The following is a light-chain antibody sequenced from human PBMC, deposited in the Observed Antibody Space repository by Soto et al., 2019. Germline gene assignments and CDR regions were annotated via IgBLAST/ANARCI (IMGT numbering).Light chain of an antibody. J-gene: IGLJ3*02. V-gene: IGLV4-69*01. CDR2: INSDGSH. CDR1: SGHSTYA. CDR3: QSLGTGIQV. Sequence: QSVLTQSPSVSASLGASVKLTCTLSSGHSTYAIAWHQQQPEKGPRFLMKINSDGSHSKGDGFFHRSSGSSSGAARHLTIARLQSEDEADYYCQSLGTGIQVFGGGTKLTVL.